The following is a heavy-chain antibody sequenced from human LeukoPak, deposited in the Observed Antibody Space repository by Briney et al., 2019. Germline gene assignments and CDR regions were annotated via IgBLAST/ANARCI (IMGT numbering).Heavy chain of an antibody. CDR2: IYPGDSNT. CDR1: GYSFTSYW. Sequence: GESLKISCKGSGYSFTSYWIGWVRQMPGKGLEWMGIIYPGDSNTRYSPSFQGQVTISTDKSISTAYLQWSSLKASDTPMYYCARLAISSIWSVYFDYWGQGTLVTVSS. CDR3: ARLAISSIWSVYFDY. J-gene: IGHJ4*02. D-gene: IGHD6-13*01. V-gene: IGHV5-51*01.